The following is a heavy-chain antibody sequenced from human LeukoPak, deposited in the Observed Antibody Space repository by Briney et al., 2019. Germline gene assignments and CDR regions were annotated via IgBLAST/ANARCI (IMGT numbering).Heavy chain of an antibody. Sequence: PSETLSLTCTVSGGSISSGDYYWSWIRQPPGKGLEWIGYIYYSGSTYYNPSLKSRVTISVDTSKNQFSLKLSSVTAADTAVYYCARGGYSGYEVFDYWGQGTLVTVSS. CDR1: GGSISSGDYY. CDR3: ARGGYSGYEVFDY. CDR2: IYYSGST. J-gene: IGHJ4*02. V-gene: IGHV4-30-4*01. D-gene: IGHD5-12*01.